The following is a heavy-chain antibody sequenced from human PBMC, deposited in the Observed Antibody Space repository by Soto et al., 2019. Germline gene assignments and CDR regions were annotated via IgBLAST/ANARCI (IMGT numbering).Heavy chain of an antibody. V-gene: IGHV3-66*01. D-gene: IGHD3-10*01. Sequence: PGGSLRLSCAASGFTVSSNYMSWVRQAPGKGLEWVSLIYSGGSTYYADSVKGRFTISRDNSKNTLYLQMNSLRAEDTAVYYCATGRGSVSYYCDYWGQGTLVTVSS. CDR3: ATGRGSVSYYCDY. CDR2: IYSGGST. J-gene: IGHJ4*02. CDR1: GFTVSSNY.